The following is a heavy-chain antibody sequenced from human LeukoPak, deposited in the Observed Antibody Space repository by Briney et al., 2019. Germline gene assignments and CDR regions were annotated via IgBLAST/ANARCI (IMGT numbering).Heavy chain of an antibody. V-gene: IGHV4-30-4*08. Sequence: SETLSLTCTVSGGSISSGDYYWSWIRQPPGKGLEWIGYIYYSGSTYYNPSLKSRVTISVDTSKNQFSLKLSSVTAADTAVYYCARERTAVAGTQHAFDIWGQGTVVTVPS. CDR3: ARERTAVAGTQHAFDI. CDR2: IYYSGST. D-gene: IGHD6-19*01. J-gene: IGHJ3*02. CDR1: GGSISSGDYY.